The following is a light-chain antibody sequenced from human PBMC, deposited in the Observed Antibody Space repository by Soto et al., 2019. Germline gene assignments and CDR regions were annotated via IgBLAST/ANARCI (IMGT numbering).Light chain of an antibody. CDR2: DVS. Sequence: QSVLTQPASVSGSPGQSITISCTGTSSDVGGYNYVSWYQQHPGKAPKLMIYDVSNRPSGVSNRFSGSKSGNTASLTISGLQAEYEADYYCSLYTSSSPLVFGGGTQLTVL. J-gene: IGLJ3*02. CDR1: SSDVGGYNY. V-gene: IGLV2-14*01. CDR3: SLYTSSSPLV.